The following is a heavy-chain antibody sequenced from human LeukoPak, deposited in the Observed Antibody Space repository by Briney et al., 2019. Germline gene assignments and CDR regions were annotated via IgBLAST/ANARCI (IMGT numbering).Heavy chain of an antibody. Sequence: PGGSLRLSCTASGFTFGDYAMSWVRQAPGKGLEWVGFIRSKAYGGTTEYAASVKGRFTISRDDSKSIAYLQMNSLKTEDTAVYYCTREGYDILTGYYRRYFDYWGQGTLVTVSS. J-gene: IGHJ4*02. V-gene: IGHV3-49*04. CDR2: IRSKAYGGTT. CDR1: GFTFGDYA. D-gene: IGHD3-9*01. CDR3: TREGYDILTGYYRRYFDY.